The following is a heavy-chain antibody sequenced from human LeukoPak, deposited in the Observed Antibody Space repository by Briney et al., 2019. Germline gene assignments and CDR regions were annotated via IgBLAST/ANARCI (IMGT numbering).Heavy chain of an antibody. CDR3: ARPNANGDVGY. J-gene: IGHJ4*02. Sequence: SETLSLTCTVSGGSISSSSYYWGWIRQPPGKGLEWIGSIYYSGSTYYNPSLKSRVTISVDTSKNQFSLKLGSVTAADTAVYYCARPNANGDVGYWGQGTLVTVSS. V-gene: IGHV4-39*01. D-gene: IGHD2-8*01. CDR1: GGSISSSSYY. CDR2: IYYSGST.